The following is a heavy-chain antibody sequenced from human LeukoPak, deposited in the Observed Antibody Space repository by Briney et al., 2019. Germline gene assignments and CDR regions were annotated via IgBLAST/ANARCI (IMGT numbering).Heavy chain of an antibody. V-gene: IGHV1-69*05. CDR2: IIPIFGTA. D-gene: IGHD3-22*01. CDR1: GGTFSSYA. J-gene: IGHJ6*03. CDR3: ARAPYYYDSSGYSQGGYYYYYMDV. Sequence: SVKVSCKASGGTFSSYAISWVRQAPGQGLEWMGGIIPIFGTANYAQKFQGRVTITTDKSTSTAYMELSSLRSEDTAVYYCARAPYYYDSSGYSQGGYYYYYMDVWGKGTTVTVSS.